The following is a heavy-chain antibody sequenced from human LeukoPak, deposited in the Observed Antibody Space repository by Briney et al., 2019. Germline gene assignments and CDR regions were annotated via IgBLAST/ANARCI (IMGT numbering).Heavy chain of an antibody. J-gene: IGHJ4*02. CDR3: AKSSMTVVVKDCFDY. V-gene: IGHV3-23*01. CDR2: IICSVGST. D-gene: IGHD2-15*01. CDR1: GCTFSSYA. Sequence: RGSLRLSCTASGCTFSSYAMSWVRQAPGKGLEWVAAIICSVGSTNYANSVKGRVTISRDKSTNTLYLQMNSLRAEDTAVYYWAKSSMTVVVKDCFDYWGQGTLVTVSS.